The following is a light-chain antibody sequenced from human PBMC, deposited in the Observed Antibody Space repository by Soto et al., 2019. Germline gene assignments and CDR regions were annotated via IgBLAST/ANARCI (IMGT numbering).Light chain of an antibody. V-gene: IGKV3-20*01. Sequence: EIVLTQSPGTLSLSPGERATLSCRTSQSISDTYLAWYQQKPGRAPRLLIYGTSTRATGIPDRFSGSGSGTAFTLTIGRLEPEDFAVYFCQLYGSSFETFGQGTKLEIK. CDR3: QLYGSSFET. CDR1: QSISDTY. CDR2: GTS. J-gene: IGKJ2*01.